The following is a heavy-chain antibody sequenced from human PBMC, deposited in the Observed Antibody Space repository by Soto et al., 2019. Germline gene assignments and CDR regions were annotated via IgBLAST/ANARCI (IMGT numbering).Heavy chain of an antibody. D-gene: IGHD6-13*01. V-gene: IGHV1-69*02. Sequence: SVEVSCKASGGTFSSYTISWVRQAPGQGLEWMGRIIPILGIANYAQKFQGRVTITADKSTSTAYMELSSLRSEDTAVYYCARTSGSAAGPNYFDYWGQGTLVTVSS. CDR3: ARTSGSAAGPNYFDY. CDR2: IIPILGIA. CDR1: GGTFSSYT. J-gene: IGHJ4*02.